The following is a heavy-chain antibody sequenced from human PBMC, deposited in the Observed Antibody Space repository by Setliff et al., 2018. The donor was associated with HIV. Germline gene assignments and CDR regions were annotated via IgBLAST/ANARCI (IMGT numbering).Heavy chain of an antibody. V-gene: IGHV4-59*11. Sequence: SETLSLTCTVSGGYISSHYWSWIRQPPGKGLEWIGYVYHSGSTNYNPSLKSRVTISVDTSKKQVSLNLSSVTAADTAVYYCARVDCSSTSCYRDYYYYMDVWGKGTTVTVSS. CDR2: VYHSGST. D-gene: IGHD2-2*01. CDR3: ARVDCSSTSCYRDYYYYMDV. CDR1: GGYISSHY. J-gene: IGHJ6*03.